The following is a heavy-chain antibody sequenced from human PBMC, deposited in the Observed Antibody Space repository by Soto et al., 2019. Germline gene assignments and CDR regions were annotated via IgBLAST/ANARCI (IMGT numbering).Heavy chain of an antibody. CDR3: AKGYNYDRSGNPDY. J-gene: IGHJ4*02. D-gene: IGHD3-22*01. CDR2: INWNSGSI. CDR1: GFTFDDYA. Sequence: GGSLRLSCAASGFTFDDYAMHWVRQAPGKGLEWVSGINWNSGSIGYADSVKGRFTISRDNAKNSLYLQMNSLRTEDTALYYCAKGYNYDRSGNPDYWGQGALVTVSS. V-gene: IGHV3-9*01.